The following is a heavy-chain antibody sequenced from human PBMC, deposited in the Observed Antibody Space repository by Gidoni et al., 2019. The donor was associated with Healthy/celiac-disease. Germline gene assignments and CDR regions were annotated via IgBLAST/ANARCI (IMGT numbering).Heavy chain of an antibody. V-gene: IGHV4-59*01. J-gene: IGHJ4*02. Sequence: QVPLQESGPGLVKPSETLSPTCTLSGLSISSYYWSWLRQPPRKGLEWLGYIYYSGSTNSNPYRKSRGTISGDTSKNQFSLKLSSGTAADTAVYYCASGGIAAAGTRFDYWGQGTLVTVSS. CDR2: IYYSGST. CDR3: ASGGIAAAGTRFDY. D-gene: IGHD6-13*01. CDR1: GLSISSYY.